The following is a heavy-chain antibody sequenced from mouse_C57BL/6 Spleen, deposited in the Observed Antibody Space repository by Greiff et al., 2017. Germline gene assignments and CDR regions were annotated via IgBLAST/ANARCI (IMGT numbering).Heavy chain of an antibody. J-gene: IGHJ3*01. D-gene: IGHD4-1*01. V-gene: IGHV5-17*01. CDR1: GFTFSDYG. CDR2: ISSGSSTI. CDR3: ARGELGRGTWFAY. Sequence: EVKLEESGGGLVKPGGSLKLSCAASGFTFSDYGMHWVRQAPEKGLEWVAYISSGSSTIYYADTVKGRFTISRDNAKNTLFLQMTSLRSEDTAMYYCARGELGRGTWFAYWGQGTLVTVSA.